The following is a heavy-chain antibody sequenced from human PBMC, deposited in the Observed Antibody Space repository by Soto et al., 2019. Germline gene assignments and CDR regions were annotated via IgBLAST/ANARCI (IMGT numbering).Heavy chain of an antibody. D-gene: IGHD1-26*01. J-gene: IGHJ4*02. Sequence: SETLSLTCTVSGASINGGGYYWSWIRQVPGKGLEWIGYIYFSGSTYYNPSLESRVTISRDTSQNQFSLQPSSVTAADTAVYYCASGKAWEVLLAYWGQGTLVTVSS. CDR3: ASGKAWEVLLAY. CDR2: IYFSGST. CDR1: GASINGGGYY. V-gene: IGHV4-31*03.